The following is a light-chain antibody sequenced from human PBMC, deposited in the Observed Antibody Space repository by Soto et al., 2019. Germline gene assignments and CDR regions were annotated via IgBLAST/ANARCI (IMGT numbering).Light chain of an antibody. J-gene: IGKJ1*01. CDR2: DAS. CDR1: LSFSSW. Sequence: DIQMTQSPSTLSASAADRVTITCRASLSFSSWLAWYQQKPGKAPKLLIYDASSLESGVPSRFSGSGSGTEFTLTISSLQPDDFATYYCQQYNSYPWTFGQGTKVEIK. CDR3: QQYNSYPWT. V-gene: IGKV1-5*01.